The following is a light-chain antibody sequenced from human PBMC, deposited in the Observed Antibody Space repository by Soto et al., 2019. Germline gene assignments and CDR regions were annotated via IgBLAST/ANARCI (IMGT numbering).Light chain of an antibody. Sequence: SALTPPASVSGSPGQSSTISSTGTSSDVGGYNYVSWYQQHLGKATNLMIYEGSNRPSGVSNRFSGSKSGNTASLTISGLQAEDEADYYCASYTSSSSYVFGTGTKVTVL. J-gene: IGLJ1*01. CDR3: ASYTSSSSYV. CDR2: EGS. CDR1: SSDVGGYNY. V-gene: IGLV2-14*01.